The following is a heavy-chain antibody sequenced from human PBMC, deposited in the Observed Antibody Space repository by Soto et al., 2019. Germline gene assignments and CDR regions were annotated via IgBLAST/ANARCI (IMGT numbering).Heavy chain of an antibody. Sequence: QVQLMQSGAEVKKPGSSVKVSCKASGGTFSSYAISWVRQAPGQGLEWMGGIIPIFGTANYAQKFQGRVTITADESTSTAYMELSSLRSEDTAVYYCARDPRYDFWSDYYYGMDVWGQGTTVTVSS. CDR2: IIPIFGTA. J-gene: IGHJ6*02. V-gene: IGHV1-69*01. CDR3: ARDPRYDFWSDYYYGMDV. CDR1: GGTFSSYA. D-gene: IGHD3-3*01.